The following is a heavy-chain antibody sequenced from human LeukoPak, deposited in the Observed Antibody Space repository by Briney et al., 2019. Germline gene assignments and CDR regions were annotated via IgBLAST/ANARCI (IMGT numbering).Heavy chain of an antibody. V-gene: IGHV4-59*01. CDR1: GGSISSYY. D-gene: IGHD2-15*01. CDR3: ARGDRGYCSGGSCYYYYYYYMDV. CDR2: IYYSGST. J-gene: IGHJ6*03. Sequence: SETLSLTCTVSGGSISSYYWSWIRQPPGKGLEWIGYIYYSGSTNYNPSLKSRVTISVDTSKNQFSLKLSSVTAADTAVYYCARGDRGYCSGGSCYYYYYYYMDVWGKGTTVTVSS.